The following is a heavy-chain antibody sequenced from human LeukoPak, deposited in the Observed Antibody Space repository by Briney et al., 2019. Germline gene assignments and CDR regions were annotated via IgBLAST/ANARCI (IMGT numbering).Heavy chain of an antibody. J-gene: IGHJ4*02. V-gene: IGHV4-4*02. CDR1: GGSISSSNW. CDR2: IYHSGST. D-gene: IGHD6-19*01. Sequence: PSETLSLTCAVSGGSISSSNWWSWVRQPPGKGLEWIGEIYHSGSTNYNPSLKSRVTISVDTSKSQFSLKLSSVTAADTAVYYCARNSYSSGRPSDWGQGTLVTVSS. CDR3: ARNSYSSGRPSD.